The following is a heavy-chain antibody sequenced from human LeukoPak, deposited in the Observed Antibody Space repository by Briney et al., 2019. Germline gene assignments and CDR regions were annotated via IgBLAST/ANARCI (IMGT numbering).Heavy chain of an antibody. J-gene: IGHJ6*02. CDR2: IYYSGST. CDR3: ARQSNVDTAMITYYYYGMDV. V-gene: IGHV4-39*01. CDR1: GGSISSSSYY. Sequence: SETLSLTCTVSGGSISSSSYYWGWIRQPPGKGLEWIGRIYYSGSTYYNPSLKSRVTISVDTSKNQFSLKLSSVTAADTAVYYCARQSNVDTAMITYYYYGMDVWGQGTTVTVSS. D-gene: IGHD5-18*01.